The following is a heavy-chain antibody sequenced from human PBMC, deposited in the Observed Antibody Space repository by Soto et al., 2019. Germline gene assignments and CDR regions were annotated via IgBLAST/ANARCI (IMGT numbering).Heavy chain of an antibody. V-gene: IGHV1-69*13. J-gene: IGHJ3*02. CDR1: GGTFSSYA. CDR2: IIPIFGTA. Sequence: SVKVSCKASGGTFSSYAISWVRQAPGQGLEWMGGIIPIFGTANYAQKLQGRVTITADESTSTAYMELSSLRSEDTAVYYCARGESKYYYDSSGYQPGTFDIWGQGTMVTVSS. CDR3: ARGESKYYYDSSGYQPGTFDI. D-gene: IGHD3-22*01.